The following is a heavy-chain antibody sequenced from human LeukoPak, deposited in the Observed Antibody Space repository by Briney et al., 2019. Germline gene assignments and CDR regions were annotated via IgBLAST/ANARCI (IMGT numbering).Heavy chain of an antibody. D-gene: IGHD3-10*01. J-gene: IGHJ5*02. CDR2: IYYRGST. Sequence: SETLSLTCTVSGGSVSTDSNYWSWIRQPPGKGLEWIGNIYYRGSTNYNPSLKSRVTISVDTSKNQFSLRLTSVTAADTAVYHCARAVTMVRGVILGGYWFAPWGQGTLVTVSS. CDR1: GGSVSTDSNY. CDR3: ARAVTMVRGVILGGYWFAP. V-gene: IGHV4-61*01.